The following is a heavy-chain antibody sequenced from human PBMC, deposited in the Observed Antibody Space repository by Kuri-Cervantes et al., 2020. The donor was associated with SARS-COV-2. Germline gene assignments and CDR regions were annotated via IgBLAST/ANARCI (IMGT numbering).Heavy chain of an antibody. J-gene: IGHJ3*02. Sequence: GSLRLSCVVSGGAINTYNWWTWVRQPPGKGLQWIGEIFHDGSTKFNPSLSLRGRVTMSLDKSKNQFSLNLTSVTAADTAVYYCARESIYTFDIWGQGTLVTVSS. CDR3: ARESIYTFDI. CDR1: GGAINTYNW. D-gene: IGHD2-2*02. V-gene: IGHV4-4*02. CDR2: IFHDGST.